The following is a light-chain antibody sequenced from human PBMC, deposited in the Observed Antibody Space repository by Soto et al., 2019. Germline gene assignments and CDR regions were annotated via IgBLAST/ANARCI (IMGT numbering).Light chain of an antibody. CDR2: AAS. Sequence: DIQLTQSPSFLSASVGDRVTITCRASQGISSYLAWYQQKPGKAPKLLIYAASTLQSGVPSRFSGSGSRTEFNLPISSLPPEDFATYYCQQLNSYPLTFGGGTKVEIK. J-gene: IGKJ4*01. CDR1: QGISSY. CDR3: QQLNSYPLT. V-gene: IGKV1-9*01.